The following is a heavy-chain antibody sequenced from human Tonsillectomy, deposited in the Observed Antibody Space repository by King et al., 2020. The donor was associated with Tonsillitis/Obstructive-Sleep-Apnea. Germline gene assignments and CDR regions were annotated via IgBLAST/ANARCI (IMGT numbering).Heavy chain of an antibody. Sequence: VQLQQWGAGLLKPSETLSLTCAVYGVSFSGYYWSWIRQPPGKGLEWIGEINHSGSTNYNPSLKSRVTISLDTSKNQFSLKLSSVTAADTAVYYCASRRSIVATMAHWGQGTLVTVSS. CDR3: ASRRSIVATMAH. J-gene: IGHJ4*02. CDR1: GVSFSGYY. V-gene: IGHV4-34*01. D-gene: IGHD5-12*01. CDR2: INHSGST.